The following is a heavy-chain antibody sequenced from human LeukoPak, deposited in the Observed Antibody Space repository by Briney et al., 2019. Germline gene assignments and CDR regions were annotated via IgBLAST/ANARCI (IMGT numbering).Heavy chain of an antibody. CDR3: AKGRSGVAAVLSVY. Sequence: GGSLRLSCAASGFKFDDYGMSWVRQAPGKGLEWVSDINDSGSRTSYAESVRGRFTISRDNSKNTLFLQMNNLRVEDTAVYYCAKGRSGVAAVLSVYWGQGVLVTVSS. CDR2: INDSGSRT. D-gene: IGHD6-13*01. J-gene: IGHJ4*02. V-gene: IGHV3-23*01. CDR1: GFKFDDYG.